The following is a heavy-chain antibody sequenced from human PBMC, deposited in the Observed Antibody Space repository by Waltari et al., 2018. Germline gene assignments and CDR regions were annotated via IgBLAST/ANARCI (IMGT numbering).Heavy chain of an antibody. Sequence: QVQLQQWGAGLLKPSETLSLTCAVYGGSFSGYYWRWIRQPPGKGLEWIGEINHSGSTNYNPSLKSRVTISVDTSKNQFSLKLSSVTAADTAVYYCASDTTYGAVTGMFDLWGRGTLVTVSS. D-gene: IGHD2-21*02. CDR1: GGSFSGYY. J-gene: IGHJ2*01. V-gene: IGHV4-34*01. CDR2: INHSGST. CDR3: ASDTTYGAVTGMFDL.